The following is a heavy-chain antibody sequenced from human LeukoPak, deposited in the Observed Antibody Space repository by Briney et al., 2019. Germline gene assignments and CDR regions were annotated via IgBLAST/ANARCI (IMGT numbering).Heavy chain of an antibody. J-gene: IGHJ4*02. D-gene: IGHD2-8*01. CDR3: ARDQDIVLMVYGYYDY. Sequence: ASVKVSCKASGYTFTSYGISWVRQAPGQGLEWMGGIIPIFGTANYAQKFQGRVTITADESTSTAYMELRSLRSDDTAVYYCARDQDIVLMVYGYYDYWGQGTLVTVSS. CDR1: GYTFTSYG. V-gene: IGHV1-69*13. CDR2: IIPIFGTA.